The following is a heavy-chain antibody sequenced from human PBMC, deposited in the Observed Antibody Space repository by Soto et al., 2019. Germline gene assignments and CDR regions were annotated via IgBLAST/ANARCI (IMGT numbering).Heavy chain of an antibody. CDR3: ARDRGYYYGSDFDY. CDR1: GGTFSSYT. V-gene: IGHV1-69*08. D-gene: IGHD3-10*01. J-gene: IGHJ4*02. CDR2: IIPILGIA. Sequence: QVQLVQSGAEVKKPGSSVKVSCKASGGTFSSYTISWVRQAPGQGLEWMGRIIPILGIANYAQKFQGRVTITADKSTSTAYMELSSLRSEDTVVYYCARDRGYYYGSDFDYWGQGTLVTVSS.